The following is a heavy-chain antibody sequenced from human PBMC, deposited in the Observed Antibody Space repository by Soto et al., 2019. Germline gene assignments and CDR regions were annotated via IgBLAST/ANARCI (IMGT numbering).Heavy chain of an antibody. Sequence: QVQLQESGPGLVKPSQTLSLTCTVSGGSMSSGDYYWSGIRQHPGKGLEWIGYIYYSGSTYYNPSLKSRVTISVDTSKNQFSLKLSSVNAADTAVYYCARWWSGSRQGFDPWGQGTLVTVPS. CDR3: ARWWSGSRQGFDP. CDR1: GGSMSSGDYY. J-gene: IGHJ5*02. V-gene: IGHV4-31*03. D-gene: IGHD3-3*01. CDR2: IYYSGST.